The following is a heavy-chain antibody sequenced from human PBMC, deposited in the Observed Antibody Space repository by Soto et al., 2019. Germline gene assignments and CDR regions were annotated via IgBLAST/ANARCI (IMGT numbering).Heavy chain of an antibody. CDR2: ISLNSGSI. CDR3: AKDGVGYCSGGSCYYYGMDV. J-gene: IGHJ6*02. D-gene: IGHD2-15*01. CDR1: GFTFDYYA. Sequence: GGSLRLSCAASGFTFDYYAMHWVRQAPGKGLEWVSGISLNSGSIGYADSVKGRFTISRDNAKNSLYLQMNSLRAEDTALYYCAKDGVGYCSGGSCYYYGMDVWGQGTTVTVSS. V-gene: IGHV3-9*01.